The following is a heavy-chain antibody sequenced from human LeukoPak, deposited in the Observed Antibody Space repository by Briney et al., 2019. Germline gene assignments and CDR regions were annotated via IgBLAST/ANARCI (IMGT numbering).Heavy chain of an antibody. J-gene: IGHJ4*02. V-gene: IGHV5-51*01. Sequence: GESLRISCQGFGYTFTTSWIGWVRQLPGKGLEWMAIIYAGNSDTKYSPSSQGQVSISTDRSISTAYLQWSSLQASDTAIYYCAILNHPDGRVYWGQGTLVTVSS. CDR3: AILNHPDGRVY. D-gene: IGHD5-24*01. CDR2: IYAGNSDT. CDR1: GYTFTTSW.